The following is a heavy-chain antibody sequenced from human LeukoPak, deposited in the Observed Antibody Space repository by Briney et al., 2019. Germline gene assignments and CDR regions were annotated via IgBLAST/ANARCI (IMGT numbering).Heavy chain of an antibody. V-gene: IGHV3-11*04. CDR2: ISRSGSPI. D-gene: IGHD6-13*01. CDR3: ASRSSWLVDY. J-gene: IGHJ4*02. CDR1: GFTFSDYY. Sequence: GGSLRLSCAASGFTFSDYYMSWIRQAPGKGLEGVSYISRSGSPIYYADSVKGRFTISRDNAKNSLYLQMNSLRAEDTAVYYCASRSSWLVDYWGQGTLVTVSS.